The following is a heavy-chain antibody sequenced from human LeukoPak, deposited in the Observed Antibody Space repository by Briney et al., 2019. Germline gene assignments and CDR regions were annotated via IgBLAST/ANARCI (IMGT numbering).Heavy chain of an antibody. CDR1: GFTFSSYS. Sequence: GSLRLSCAACGFTFSSYSMNWVRQAPGKGLEWVSSISSSSSYIYYADSVKGRFTISRDNAKNSLYLQMNSLRAEDTAVYYCARGGRLDAFDIWGQGTMVTVSS. V-gene: IGHV3-21*01. D-gene: IGHD3-16*01. CDR3: ARGGRLDAFDI. CDR2: ISSSSSYI. J-gene: IGHJ3*02.